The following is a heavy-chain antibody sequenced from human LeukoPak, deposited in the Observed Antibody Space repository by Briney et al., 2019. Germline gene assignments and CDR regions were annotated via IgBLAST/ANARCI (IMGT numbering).Heavy chain of an antibody. CDR1: GGSFSGYY. CDR3: ARHPNFGVVYNWFDP. V-gene: IGHV4-34*01. J-gene: IGHJ5*02. D-gene: IGHD3-3*01. Sequence: SETLSLTCAVYGGSFSGYYWSWIRQPLGKGLEWIGEINHSGSTNYNPSLKSRVTISVDTSKNQFSLKLSSVTAADTAVYYCARHPNFGVVYNWFDPWGQGTLVTVSS. CDR2: INHSGST.